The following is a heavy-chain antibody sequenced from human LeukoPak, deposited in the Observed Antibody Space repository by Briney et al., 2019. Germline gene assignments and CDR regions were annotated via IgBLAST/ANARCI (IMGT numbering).Heavy chain of an antibody. Sequence: PGGSLRLSCAASGFTFDDYAMHWVRQAPGKGLEWVSGISWNSGSIGYADSVKGRFTISRDNAKNSLYLQMNSLRAEDTAVYYCARDGGRRLDYWGQGTLVTVSS. D-gene: IGHD2-15*01. CDR2: ISWNSGSI. CDR3: ARDGGRRLDY. CDR1: GFTFDDYA. V-gene: IGHV3-9*01. J-gene: IGHJ4*02.